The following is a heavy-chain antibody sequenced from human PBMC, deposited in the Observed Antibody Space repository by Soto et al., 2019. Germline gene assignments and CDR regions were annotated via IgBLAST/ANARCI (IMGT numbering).Heavy chain of an antibody. CDR1: GYTFTSYY. D-gene: IGHD3-22*01. Sequence: GASVKVSCKASGYTFTSYYMHWVRQAPGQGLEWMGIINPSGGSTSYAQKFQGRVTMTRDTSTSTVYMELSSLRSEDTAVYYCARRYYYDSSGYYSLGAFDIWGQGTMVTVSS. CDR2: INPSGGST. V-gene: IGHV1-46*01. CDR3: ARRYYYDSSGYYSLGAFDI. J-gene: IGHJ3*02.